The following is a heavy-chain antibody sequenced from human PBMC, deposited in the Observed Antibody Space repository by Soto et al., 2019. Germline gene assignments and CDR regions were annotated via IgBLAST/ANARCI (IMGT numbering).Heavy chain of an antibody. V-gene: IGHV3-30*18. J-gene: IGHJ6*03. CDR2: ISYDGSNK. D-gene: IGHD6-19*01. Sequence: GGSLRLSCAASGFTFSSYGMHWVRQAPGKGLEWVAVISYDGSNKYYADNVKGRFTISRDNSKNTLYLQMNSLRAEDTAVYYCAKDPIAVAAKPGYYYYYYMDVWGKGTTVTVSS. CDR3: AKDPIAVAAKPGYYYYYYMDV. CDR1: GFTFSSYG.